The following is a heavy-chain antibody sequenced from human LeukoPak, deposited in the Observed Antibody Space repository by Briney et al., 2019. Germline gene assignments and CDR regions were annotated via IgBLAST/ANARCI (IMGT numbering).Heavy chain of an antibody. Sequence: GESLKISCQGSGYSFSSYGIGWVRQMPGKGLEWMGITYTADSDTRYSPSFQGQVTISADKSLSTAYLQWSSLKASDAATYYCTTVRGQWLPHYWGQGTLVTGSS. CDR3: TTVRGQWLPHY. V-gene: IGHV5-51*01. J-gene: IGHJ4*02. CDR2: TYTADSDT. D-gene: IGHD6-19*01. CDR1: GYSFSSYG.